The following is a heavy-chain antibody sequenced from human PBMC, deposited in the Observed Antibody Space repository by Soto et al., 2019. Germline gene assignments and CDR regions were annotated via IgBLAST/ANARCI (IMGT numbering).Heavy chain of an antibody. CDR1: GGSISSGGYY. D-gene: IGHD1-1*01. CDR2: IYHSGST. J-gene: IGHJ5*02. V-gene: IGHV4-31*03. Sequence: SETLSLTCTVSGGSISSGGYYWSWIRQHPGKGLEWIGYIYHSGSTLYNPSLKSRVTISVDKSKNQFSLKLSSVTAADTAVYYCARDQLEGNWFDPWGQGTLVTVSS. CDR3: ARDQLEGNWFDP.